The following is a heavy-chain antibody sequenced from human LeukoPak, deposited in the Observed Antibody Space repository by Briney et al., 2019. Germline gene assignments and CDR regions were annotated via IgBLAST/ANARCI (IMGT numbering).Heavy chain of an antibody. CDR1: GFTFSSYG. CDR3: ARDKEGYDFWSGYKRAFGY. J-gene: IGHJ4*02. D-gene: IGHD3-3*01. CDR2: ISGSGGST. Sequence: GGSLRLSCAASGFTFSSYGMSWVRQAPGKGLEWVSAISGSGGSTYYAGSVKGRFTISRDNAKNSLYLQMNSLRAEDTAVYYCARDKEGYDFWSGYKRAFGYWGQGTLVTVSS. V-gene: IGHV3-23*01.